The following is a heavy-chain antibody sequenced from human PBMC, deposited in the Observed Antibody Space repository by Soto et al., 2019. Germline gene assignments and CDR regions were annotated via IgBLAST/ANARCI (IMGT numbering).Heavy chain of an antibody. D-gene: IGHD3-22*01. CDR3: ARRLYYDSSGFEGGGMDV. J-gene: IGHJ6*02. V-gene: IGHV4-39*01. CDR2: IYYSGST. CDR1: GGSISDHY. Sequence: SETLSLTCTVSGGSISDHYYMWIRQPPGKGLEWIGSIYYSGSTYYNPSLKSRVTISVDTSKNQFSLKLSSVTAADTAVYYCARRLYYDSSGFEGGGMDVWGQGTTVTVSS.